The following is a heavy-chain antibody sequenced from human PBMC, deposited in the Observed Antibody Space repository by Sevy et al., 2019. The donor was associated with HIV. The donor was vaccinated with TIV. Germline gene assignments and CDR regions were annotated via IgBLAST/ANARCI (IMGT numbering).Heavy chain of an antibody. V-gene: IGHV1-69*13. CDR2: IIPIFGTA. CDR1: GGTFSSYA. Sequence: ASVKVSCKASGGTFSSYAISWVRQASGQGLEWMGGIIPIFGTANYAQKFQGRVTITADESTSTAYMELSSLRSEDTAVYYCARGPTVTTPGVGYYYGMDVWGQGTTVTVSS. D-gene: IGHD4-17*01. CDR3: ARGPTVTTPGVGYYYGMDV. J-gene: IGHJ6*02.